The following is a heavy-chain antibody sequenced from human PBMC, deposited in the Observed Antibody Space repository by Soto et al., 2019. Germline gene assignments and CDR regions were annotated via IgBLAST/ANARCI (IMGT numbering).Heavy chain of an antibody. CDR2: ISSTGGNT. CDR3: AKEAGQRELFDY. CDR1: GCTFSSCG. V-gene: IGHV3-23*01. J-gene: IGHJ4*01. D-gene: IGHD1-7*01. Sequence: PGGSLRLSCAASGCTFSSCGMNWVRQAPGKGLEWVSAISSTGGNTYYADSVKGRFTISSDNSENTLYLQMNSLSAEDTAVYYCAKEAGQRELFDYWGQGALVTVSS.